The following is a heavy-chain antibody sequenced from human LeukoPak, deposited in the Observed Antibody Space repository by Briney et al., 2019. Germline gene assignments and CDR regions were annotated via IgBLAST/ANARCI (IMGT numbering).Heavy chain of an antibody. D-gene: IGHD5-12*01. Sequence: GGSLRLSCAASGFTFSSYSMNWVRQAPGKGLEWVSSISSSSSYIYYADSVKGRFTIFRDNAKNFLYLQMNSLRAEGTALYYCARAGGSDAFDIWGQGTMVTVSS. CDR3: ARAGGSDAFDI. J-gene: IGHJ3*02. V-gene: IGHV3-21*04. CDR2: ISSSSSYI. CDR1: GFTFSSYS.